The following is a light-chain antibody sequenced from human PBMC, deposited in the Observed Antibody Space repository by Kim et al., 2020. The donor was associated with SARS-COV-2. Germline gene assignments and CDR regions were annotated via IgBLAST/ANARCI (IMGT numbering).Light chain of an antibody. Sequence: DIVLTQSPGPFSSTPGETTTLSCRASQSVSSNYLAWYQQNPGQAPRLLIYGASSRATGIPDRFSGSGSGTDFTLTITRLEPEDFAVYYCQRYSSSPAAFGQRTKVDIK. CDR3: QRYSSSPAA. J-gene: IGKJ1*01. V-gene: IGKV3-20*01. CDR1: QSVSSNY. CDR2: GAS.